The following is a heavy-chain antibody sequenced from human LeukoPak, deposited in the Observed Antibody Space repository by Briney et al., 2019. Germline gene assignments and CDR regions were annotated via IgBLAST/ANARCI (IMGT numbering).Heavy chain of an antibody. Sequence: GGSLRLSCVASGFTFGKYWMSWVRQAPGKGLEWVANIKLDGSEKNYVNSVKGRFTISRDNTKNSLYLQMNSLRAEDTAVFYCARDQYDTWSRRGNFDSWGQGTLVIVSS. CDR3: ARDQYDTWSRRGNFDS. CDR2: IKLDGSEK. D-gene: IGHD3-3*01. J-gene: IGHJ4*02. CDR1: GFTFGKYW. V-gene: IGHV3-7*03.